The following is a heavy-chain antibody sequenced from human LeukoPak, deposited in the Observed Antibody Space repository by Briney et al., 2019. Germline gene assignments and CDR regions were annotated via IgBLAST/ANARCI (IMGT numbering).Heavy chain of an antibody. CDR2: IRYDGSNK. J-gene: IGHJ4*02. Sequence: GGSLRLSCAASGFTFSSYSMNWVRQAPGKGLEWVAFIRYDGSNKYYADSVKGRFTISRDNSKNTLYLQMNSLRAEDTAVYYCAKGVACSSTSCSAFDYWGQGTLVTVSS. V-gene: IGHV3-30*02. CDR1: GFTFSSYS. D-gene: IGHD2-2*01. CDR3: AKGVACSSTSCSAFDY.